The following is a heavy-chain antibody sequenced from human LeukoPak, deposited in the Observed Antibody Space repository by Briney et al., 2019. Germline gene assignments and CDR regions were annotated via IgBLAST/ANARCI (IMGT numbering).Heavy chain of an antibody. CDR3: ARAQGAVDY. Sequence: PSETLSLTCTVSGGSISSYYWSWIRQPPGKGLEWIGYIYYSGSTNYNPSLKSRVTVSVDTSKNQFSLKLSSVTAADTAVYYCARAQGAVDYWGQGTLVTVSS. V-gene: IGHV4-59*01. J-gene: IGHJ4*02. CDR1: GGSISSYY. CDR2: IYYSGST.